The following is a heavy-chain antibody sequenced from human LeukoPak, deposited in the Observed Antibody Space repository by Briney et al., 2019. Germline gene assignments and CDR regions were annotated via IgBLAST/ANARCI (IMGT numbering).Heavy chain of an antibody. Sequence: PSETLSLTCTVSDDSIRTNTYYWGWIRQPPGKGLEWIGSIYYSGSTYYNLSLKSRVTISVDTSKKQFSLKLSSVTAADTAVYYCARLSPFGYYDSSGYPFDYGGEGTLVTVSS. CDR3: ARLSPFGYYDSSGYPFDY. CDR1: DDSIRTNTYY. J-gene: IGHJ4*02. V-gene: IGHV4-39*01. D-gene: IGHD3-22*01. CDR2: IYYSGST.